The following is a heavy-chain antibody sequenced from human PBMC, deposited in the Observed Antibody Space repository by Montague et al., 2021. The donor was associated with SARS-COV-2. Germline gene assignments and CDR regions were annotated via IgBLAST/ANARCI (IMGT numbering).Heavy chain of an antibody. J-gene: IGHJ5*02. Sequence: SETLSLTCTVSGDSTSCPNCYWGWIRQPPGKGLDWIGTIYNSGTTYYTPSLKSRLTMSIDTSKNQFSLKLFSVTAADTAVYYCARHRNYGDHSLDNWFHPWGQGTLVTVSS. D-gene: IGHD4-17*01. V-gene: IGHV4-39*01. CDR2: IYNSGTT. CDR1: GDSTSCPNCY. CDR3: ARHRNYGDHSLDNWFHP.